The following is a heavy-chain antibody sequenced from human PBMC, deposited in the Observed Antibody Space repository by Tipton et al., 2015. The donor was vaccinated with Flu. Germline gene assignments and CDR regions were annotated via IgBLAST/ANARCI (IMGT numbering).Heavy chain of an antibody. D-gene: IGHD3-16*01. CDR3: AATLRDGWYFDP. CDR1: GDSVSSNSAA. CDR2: TYRRSKWFI. J-gene: IGHJ4*01. V-gene: IGHV6-1*01. Sequence: GLVKPSQTLSLTCAISGDSVSSNSAAWNWIRQSPSRGLERRGRTYRRSKWFIHYAESLQRRITINPATSRNQFSLQLSSVTPEDTAVYYCAATLRDGWYFDPWGHGILVTVSS.